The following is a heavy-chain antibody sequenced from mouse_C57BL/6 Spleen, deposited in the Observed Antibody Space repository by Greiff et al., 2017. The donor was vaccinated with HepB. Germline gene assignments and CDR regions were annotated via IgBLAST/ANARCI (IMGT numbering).Heavy chain of an antibody. J-gene: IGHJ2*01. D-gene: IGHD1-1*01. CDR3: ARDYYGSSDKVYFDY. CDR2: IYPGDGDT. V-gene: IGHV1-80*01. Sequence: QVQLQQSGAELVKPGASVKISCKASGYAFSSYWMNWVKQRPGKGLEWIGQIYPGDGDTNYNGKFKGKATLTADKSSSTAYMQLSSLTSEDSAVYFCARDYYGSSDKVYFDYWGQGTTLTVSS. CDR1: GYAFSSYW.